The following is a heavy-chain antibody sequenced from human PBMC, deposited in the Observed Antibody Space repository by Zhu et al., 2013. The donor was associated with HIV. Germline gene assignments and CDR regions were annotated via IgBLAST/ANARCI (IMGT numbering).Heavy chain of an antibody. CDR2: INPNRRDT. CDR1: GYTFTGYY. J-gene: IGHJ4*02. V-gene: IGHV1-2*02. CDR3: ARDRDSSGFSSPMYNFDY. Sequence: QVQLVQSGAEVRKPGASVKVSCKASGYTFTGYYMHWVRQAPGQGLEWMGWINPNRRDTNYAQKFQDRVTMTRDTSISTAYMELNSLRSDDTAVYYCARDRDSSGFSSPMYNFDYWGQGTLVTVSS. D-gene: IGHD3-22*01.